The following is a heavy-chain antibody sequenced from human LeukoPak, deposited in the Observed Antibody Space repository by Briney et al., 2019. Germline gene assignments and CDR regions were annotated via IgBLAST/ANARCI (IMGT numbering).Heavy chain of an antibody. J-gene: IGHJ5*02. CDR2: MNPNSGNT. V-gene: IGHV1-8*01. CDR3: ARSRFGELAWFDP. Sequence: ASVKVSCKASGYTFTSYDINWVRQATGQGHEWMGWMNPNSGNTGYAQKFQGRVTMTRDTSISTAYMELSSLRSEDTAVYYCARSRFGELAWFDPWGQGTLVTVSS. CDR1: GYTFTSYD. D-gene: IGHD3-10*01.